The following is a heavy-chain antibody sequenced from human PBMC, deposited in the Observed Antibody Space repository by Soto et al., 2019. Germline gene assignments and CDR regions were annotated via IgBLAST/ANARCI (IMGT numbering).Heavy chain of an antibody. CDR1: GGSISSYY. CDR3: AAGYYDSSGPDY. Sequence: SETLSLTCTVSGGSISSYYWSWIRQPPGKGLEWIGYIYYSGSTNYNPSLKSRVTISVDTSKNQFSLKLSSVTAADTAVYYCAAGYYDSSGPDYWGKGTLVTVSS. D-gene: IGHD3-22*01. J-gene: IGHJ4*02. V-gene: IGHV4-59*08. CDR2: IYYSGST.